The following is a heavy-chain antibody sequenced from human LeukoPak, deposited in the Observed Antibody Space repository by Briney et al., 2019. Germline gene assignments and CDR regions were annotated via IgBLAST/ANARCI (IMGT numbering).Heavy chain of an antibody. CDR3: ARPAYLGYCSSTSCHDAFDI. Sequence: HGESLKISCKGSGYSFTSYWIGWVRQMPGKGLEWMGIIYPGDSDTRYSPSFQGQVTISADKSISTAYLQWSSLKASDTAMYYCARPAYLGYCSSTSCHDAFDIWGQGTMVTVSS. J-gene: IGHJ3*02. D-gene: IGHD2-2*01. CDR1: GYSFTSYW. CDR2: IYPGDSDT. V-gene: IGHV5-51*01.